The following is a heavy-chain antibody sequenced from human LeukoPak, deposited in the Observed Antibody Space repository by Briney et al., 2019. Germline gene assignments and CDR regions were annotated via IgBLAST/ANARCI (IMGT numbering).Heavy chain of an antibody. D-gene: IGHD3-16*01. Sequence: PGGSLRLSCAASGFTFSSYWFHWVRQAPGKGLVWVSRINTDGTGTSYADSVKGRFTIARDNAKNTLYLQMNSLRAEDTAIYYCAKDMTGLRDYWGQGTLVTVPS. CDR2: INTDGTGT. CDR1: GFTFSSYW. CDR3: AKDMTGLRDY. V-gene: IGHV3-74*01. J-gene: IGHJ4*02.